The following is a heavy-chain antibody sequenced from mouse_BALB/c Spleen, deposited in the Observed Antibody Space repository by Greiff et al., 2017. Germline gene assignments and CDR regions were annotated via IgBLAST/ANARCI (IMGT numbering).Heavy chain of an antibody. V-gene: IGHV14-4*02. J-gene: IGHJ4*01. CDR1: GFNIKDYY. Sequence: EVQLQQSGAELVRSGASVKLSCTASGFNIKDYYMHWVKQRPEQGLEWIGWIDPENGDTEYAPKFQGKATMTADTSSNTAYLQLNSLTSEDTAVYYCNVRYDGYAMDYWGQGTSVTVSS. CDR2: IDPENGDT. CDR3: NVRYDGYAMDY. D-gene: IGHD2-14*01.